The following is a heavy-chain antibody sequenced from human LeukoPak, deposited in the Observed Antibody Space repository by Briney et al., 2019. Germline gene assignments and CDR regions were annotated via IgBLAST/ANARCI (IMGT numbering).Heavy chain of an antibody. CDR2: IIPIFGTA. D-gene: IGHD6-19*01. J-gene: IGHJ4*02. Sequence: GSSVKVSCKASGGTFSSYAISWVRQAPGQGLEWMGGIIPIFGTANYAQKLQGRVTMTTDTSTSTAYMELRSLRSDDTAVYYCARDVIAVAGTSDLVYWGQGTLVTVSS. V-gene: IGHV1-69*05. CDR3: ARDVIAVAGTSDLVY. CDR1: GGTFSSYA.